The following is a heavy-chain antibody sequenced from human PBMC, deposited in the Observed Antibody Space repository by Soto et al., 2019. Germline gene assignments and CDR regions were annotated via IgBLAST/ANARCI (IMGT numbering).Heavy chain of an antibody. J-gene: IGHJ4*02. D-gene: IGHD6-19*01. CDR2: INSGGSST. CDR1: GFTFFAYW. CDR3: AKVKQWLAPGFFDY. Sequence: GGSLRLSCAASGFTFFAYWIHWVRQVPGKGLEWVSRINSGGSSTNYADSVKGRFTISRDNSKNTLYLQMNSLRAEDTAVYYCAKVKQWLAPGFFDYWGQGTLVTVSS. V-gene: IGHV3-74*01.